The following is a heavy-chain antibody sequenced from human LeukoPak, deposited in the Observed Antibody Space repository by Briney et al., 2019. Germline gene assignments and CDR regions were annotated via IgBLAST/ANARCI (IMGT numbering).Heavy chain of an antibody. Sequence: PSETLSLTCAVYGGSFSGYYWSWIRQPPGKGLEWIGEINHSGGTNYNPSLKSRVTISVDTSKNQFSLKLSSVTAADTAVYYCASSVVIAISGAFDIWGQGTMVTVSS. CDR1: GGSFSGYY. D-gene: IGHD2-21*01. J-gene: IGHJ3*02. CDR3: ASSVVIAISGAFDI. V-gene: IGHV4-34*01. CDR2: INHSGGT.